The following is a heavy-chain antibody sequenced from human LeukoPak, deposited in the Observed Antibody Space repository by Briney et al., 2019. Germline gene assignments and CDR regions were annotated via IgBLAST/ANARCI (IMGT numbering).Heavy chain of an antibody. Sequence: SETLSLTCAVYGGSFSGYYWSWIRQHPGKGLEWIGYISYIGNSYYNPSLKSRVTVSSDTSKNQFSLRLNSVTAADTAVYYCARGRIVVVPPAGVGDWFDPWGQGTLVTVSS. D-gene: IGHD2-2*01. CDR2: ISYIGNS. CDR1: GGSFSGYY. J-gene: IGHJ5*02. CDR3: ARGRIVVVPPAGVGDWFDP. V-gene: IGHV4-31*11.